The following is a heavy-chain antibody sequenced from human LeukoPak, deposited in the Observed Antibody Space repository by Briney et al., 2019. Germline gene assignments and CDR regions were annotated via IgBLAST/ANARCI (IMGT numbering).Heavy chain of an antibody. CDR3: ARGCSSTSCYFEGFYLDY. Sequence: ASVKVSCNASGYTFTSYCISWVRQAPGQGLEWMGCISAYNGNTNYAQKLQGRVTMTTDTSTSTAYMELRSLRSDDTAVYYCARGCSSTSCYFEGFYLDYWGQGTLVTVSS. J-gene: IGHJ4*02. CDR2: ISAYNGNT. CDR1: GYTFTSYC. D-gene: IGHD2-2*01. V-gene: IGHV1-18*01.